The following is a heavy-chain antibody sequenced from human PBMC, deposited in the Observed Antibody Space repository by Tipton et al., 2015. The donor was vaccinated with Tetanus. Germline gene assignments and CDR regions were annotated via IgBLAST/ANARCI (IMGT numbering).Heavy chain of an antibody. V-gene: IGHV1-46*04. J-gene: IGHJ4*02. CDR2: INPSDDAT. CDR1: GYRFSSYF. D-gene: IGHD6-19*01. Sequence: QLVQSGAEVRKPGDSVKVSCKASGYRFSSYFVYWVRQAPGQGLEWMGIINPSDDATTYTQKLQGRVTMTADTSTSTVYMDLSSLRSEDTAIYYCASLRNSGWYGGHNYYFDYWGQGTLVTVSS. CDR3: ASLRNSGWYGGHNYYFDY.